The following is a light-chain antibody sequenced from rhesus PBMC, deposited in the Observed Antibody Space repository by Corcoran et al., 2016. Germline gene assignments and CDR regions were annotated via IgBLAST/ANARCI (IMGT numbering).Light chain of an antibody. CDR1: ENVDHY. Sequence: DIQMTQSPSSLSVFVGDRVTITCWACENVDHYLNRYQQQPGKAPKLLIYKASILQSGGPPRFSGNGAGTDYTFTICNLQPEDVATYYGQHGYGTPVTFGHGTKLDSK. CDR2: KAS. CDR3: QHGYGTPVT. V-gene: IGKV1-74*01. J-gene: IGKJ3*01.